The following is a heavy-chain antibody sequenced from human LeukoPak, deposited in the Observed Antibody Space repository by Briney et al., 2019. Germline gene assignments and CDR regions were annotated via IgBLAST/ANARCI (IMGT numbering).Heavy chain of an antibody. CDR3: ARGYGGMTSDY. J-gene: IGHJ4*02. V-gene: IGHV1-2*04. CDR2: IKPNSGGT. CDR1: GYTFTGYY. Sequence: ASVKVSCKASGYTFTGYYMHWVRQAPGQGLEWMGWIKPNSGGTNYAQKFQGWVTVTRDTSITTAYMELTSLTSDDAAVYYCARGYGGMTSDYWGQGTLVTVSS. D-gene: IGHD1-1*01.